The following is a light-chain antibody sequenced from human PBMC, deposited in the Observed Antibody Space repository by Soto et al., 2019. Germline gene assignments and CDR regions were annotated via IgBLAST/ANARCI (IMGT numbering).Light chain of an antibody. CDR2: GVS. J-gene: IGKJ2*01. V-gene: IGKV3-20*01. CDR1: QSVRSNY. CDR3: EQYGSSPYS. Sequence: EIVLTQSPGTLSLSPGERATLSCRASQSVRSNYLAWYQQKPGQAPRLLIYGVSSRATGVPDRFSGSGSGTDFTLTISRLEPEDFAVYYCEQYGSSPYSCGQGTNLDIK.